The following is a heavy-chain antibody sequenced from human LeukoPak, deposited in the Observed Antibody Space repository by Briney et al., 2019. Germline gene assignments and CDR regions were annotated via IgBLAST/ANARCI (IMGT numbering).Heavy chain of an antibody. CDR1: GGSISSHY. CDR2: IYYSGST. J-gene: IGHJ4*02. D-gene: IGHD6-13*01. CDR3: ARGGSSWMGGFDY. Sequence: SETLSLTCTVSGGSISSHYWSWIRQPPGKGLEWIGYIYYSGSTNYNPSLKSRVTISVDTSKNQFSLKLSSVTAADTAVYYRARGGSSWMGGFDYWGQGTLVTVSS. V-gene: IGHV4-59*11.